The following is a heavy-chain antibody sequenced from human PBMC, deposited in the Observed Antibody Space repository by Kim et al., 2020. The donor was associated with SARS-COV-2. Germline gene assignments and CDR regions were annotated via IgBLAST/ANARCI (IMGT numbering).Heavy chain of an antibody. CDR1: GGSISSSGYY. V-gene: IGHV4-39*01. Sequence: SETLSLSYNVSGGSISSSGYYWGWIRQPPGKGLQWIGTFYYTGSTYYNPSLKSRVTISVDTSRSHFSLRLTSVTAADTAVYYCARSSSTMTVAAIAFAIWGQGTMVTVSS. D-gene: IGHD3-22*01. CDR2: FYYTGST. J-gene: IGHJ3*02. CDR3: ARSSSTMTVAAIAFAI.